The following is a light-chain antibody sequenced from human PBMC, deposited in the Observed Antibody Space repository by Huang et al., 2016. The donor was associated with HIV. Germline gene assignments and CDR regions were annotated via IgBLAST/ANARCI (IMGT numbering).Light chain of an antibody. J-gene: IGKJ2*01. CDR3: QQYYTNHYT. V-gene: IGKV4-1*01. CDR2: WAS. CDR1: QDLFYNSTEKNY. Sequence: DIVMTQSPDSLTLSLGARAAIKCKSSQDLFYNSTEKNYLAWYQQKPGQPPKLVLYWASTRDSGVPARFSGSGSRTDFTLTIDGLQSDDTAIYYCQQYYTNHYTFGQGTKLEIK.